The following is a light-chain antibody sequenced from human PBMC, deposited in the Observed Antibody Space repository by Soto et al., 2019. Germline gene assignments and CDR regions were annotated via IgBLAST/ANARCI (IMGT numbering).Light chain of an antibody. CDR2: AAS. CDR3: QQLGSYPTT. CDR1: QGISSY. V-gene: IGKV1-9*01. Sequence: HLTQSPSSLSASVGDRVTITCRASQGISSYFAWYQQQPGKAPKLLIYAASTLQTGVPSRFSGSGSGTDFTPTIPSLQPEDFATYYCQQLGSYPTTYGQGTRLEIK. J-gene: IGKJ5*01.